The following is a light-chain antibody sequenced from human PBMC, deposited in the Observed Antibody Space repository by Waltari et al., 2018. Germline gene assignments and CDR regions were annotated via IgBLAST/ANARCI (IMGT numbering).Light chain of an antibody. V-gene: IGKV3-20*01. CDR3: QHYVRLPAT. CDR2: GGT. J-gene: IGKJ1*01. CDR1: QSVSRA. Sequence: EIVLTQPPGTLSLSPGDRATLSCRASQSVSRALAWYQQKPGQAPRLLIYGGTRATGIPDRFSGSGSGTDFSLTISRLEPEDFAVYYCQHYVRLPATFGQGTKVEIK.